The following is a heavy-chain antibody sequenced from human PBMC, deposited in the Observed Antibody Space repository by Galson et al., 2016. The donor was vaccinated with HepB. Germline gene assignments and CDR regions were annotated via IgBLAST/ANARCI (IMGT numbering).Heavy chain of an antibody. CDR2: VSAFNGNT. J-gene: IGHJ4*02. V-gene: IGHV1-18*04. D-gene: IGHD3-10*01. CDR1: GFTFLSNG. CDR3: ARPYGFLRQAFDY. Sequence: SVKVSCKASGFTFLSNGISWVRQAPGQGLEWVGSVSAFNGNTDYGQKFQGRVTMATDTSTRTAYMELRSMRSDDTAVYYCARPYGFLRQAFDYWGQGTLVTVSS.